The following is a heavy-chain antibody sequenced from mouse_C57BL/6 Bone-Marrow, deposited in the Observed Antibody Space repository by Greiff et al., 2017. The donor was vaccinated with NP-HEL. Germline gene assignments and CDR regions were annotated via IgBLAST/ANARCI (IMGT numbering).Heavy chain of an antibody. D-gene: IGHD2-4*01. Sequence: VQLQQPGAELVKPGASVKLSCKASGYTFTSYWMQWVKQRPGQGLEWIGEIDPSDSYTNYNQKFKGKATLTVDTSSSTAYMQLSSLTSEDSAVYYCAREGDYYYSYWGQGTLVTVSA. CDR3: AREGDYYYSY. CDR2: IDPSDSYT. J-gene: IGHJ3*01. CDR1: GYTFTSYW. V-gene: IGHV1-50*01.